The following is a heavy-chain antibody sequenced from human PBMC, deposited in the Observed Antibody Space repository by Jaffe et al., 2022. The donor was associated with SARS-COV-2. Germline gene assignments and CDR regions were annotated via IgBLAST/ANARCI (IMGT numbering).Heavy chain of an antibody. Sequence: EVQLLESGGGLVQPGGSLRLSCAASGFTFSSYAMSWVRQAPGKGLEWVSAISGSGGSTYYADSVKGRFTISRDNSKNTLYLQMNSLRAEDTAVYYCAKDHVAGTNYYYYYGMDVWGQGTTVTVSS. CDR3: AKDHVAGTNYYYYYGMDV. J-gene: IGHJ6*02. V-gene: IGHV3-23*01. CDR1: GFTFSSYA. D-gene: IGHD6-19*01. CDR2: ISGSGGST.